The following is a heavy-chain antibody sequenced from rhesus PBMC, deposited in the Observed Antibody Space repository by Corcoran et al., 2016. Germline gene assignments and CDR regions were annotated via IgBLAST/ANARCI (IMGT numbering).Heavy chain of an antibody. CDR3: AREENWNYGY. J-gene: IGHJ4*01. CDR1: GFSISTSGTG. D-gene: IGHD1-26*01. CDR2: IYWNDSK. V-gene: IGHV2-95*01. Sequence: QVTLKESGPALVKPTQTLTLTCTFSGFSISTSGTGVGWIRQPPGKALEWLATIYWNDSKDYSTSRKSRLTISKDTAKNQVVLTMTNMDPVDTATYYCAREENWNYGYGGQGVLVTVSS.